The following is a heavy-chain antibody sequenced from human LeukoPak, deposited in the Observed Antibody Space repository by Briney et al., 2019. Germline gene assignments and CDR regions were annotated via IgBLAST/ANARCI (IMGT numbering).Heavy chain of an antibody. CDR2: IGSDNKP. CDR3: ARDTAIAALWHGMDV. V-gene: IGHV3-69-1*01. D-gene: IGHD6-13*01. CDR1: GFTFSAYA. Sequence: PGGSLRLSCEASGFTFSAYAMTWVRQAPGKGLEWVSSIGSDNKPHYADSVKGRFTISRDNSKNTLYLQMNSLRAEDTAVYYCARDTAIAALWHGMDVWGQGTTVTVSS. J-gene: IGHJ6*02.